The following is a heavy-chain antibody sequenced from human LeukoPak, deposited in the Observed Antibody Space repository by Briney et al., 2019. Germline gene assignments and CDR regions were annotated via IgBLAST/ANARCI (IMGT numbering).Heavy chain of an antibody. CDR1: GFSFSSTG. D-gene: IGHD3-10*01. CDR2: ISWSGELT. V-gene: IGHV3-23*01. Sequence: GGSLRLSCVASGFSFSSTGMSWVRQAPGRGLEWLSAISWSGELTYYADSVKGRFTISRDNSKNTLYLQMNSLRAEDTAVYYCARDRKGYGSGSVAFDIWGQGTMVTVSS. J-gene: IGHJ3*02. CDR3: ARDRKGYGSGSVAFDI.